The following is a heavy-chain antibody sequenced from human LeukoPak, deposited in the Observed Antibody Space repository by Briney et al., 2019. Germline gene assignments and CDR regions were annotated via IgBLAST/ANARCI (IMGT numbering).Heavy chain of an antibody. Sequence: GVSVKVSCKASGYTFTSYGISWVRQAPGQGLEWMGWISAYNGNTNYAQKLQGRVTMTTDTSTSTAYMELRSLRSDDTAVYYCARGRYCGGDCYSDFDYWGQGTLVTVSS. V-gene: IGHV1-18*01. D-gene: IGHD2-21*02. J-gene: IGHJ4*02. CDR3: ARGRYCGGDCYSDFDY. CDR2: ISAYNGNT. CDR1: GYTFTSYG.